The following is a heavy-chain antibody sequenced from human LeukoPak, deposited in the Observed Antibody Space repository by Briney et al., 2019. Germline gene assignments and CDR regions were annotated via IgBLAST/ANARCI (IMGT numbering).Heavy chain of an antibody. CDR3: ARDRDGDFDY. CDR1: GFSFSSFS. Sequence: GGSLRLSCAASGFSFSSFSMNWVRQAPGKGLEWVSYISGGSSFTYYVDSVKGRFTISRDNAKNSLYLQMNSLRAEDTAVYYCARDRDGDFDYWGQGTLVTVSS. V-gene: IGHV3-21*01. CDR2: ISGGSSFT. D-gene: IGHD4-17*01. J-gene: IGHJ4*02.